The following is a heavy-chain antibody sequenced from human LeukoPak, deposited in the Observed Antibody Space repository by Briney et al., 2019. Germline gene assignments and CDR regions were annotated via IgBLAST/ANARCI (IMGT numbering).Heavy chain of an antibody. CDR3: AREVDYYDSSGIDY. Sequence: PSETLSLTCTVSGGSISSGSYYWSWIRQPAGKGLEWIGRIYTSGSTNYNPSLKSRVTISVDTSKNQFSLKLSSVTAADTAVYYCAREVDYYDSSGIDYWGQGTLVTVSS. D-gene: IGHD3-22*01. CDR2: IYTSGST. CDR1: GGSISSGSYY. V-gene: IGHV4-61*02. J-gene: IGHJ4*02.